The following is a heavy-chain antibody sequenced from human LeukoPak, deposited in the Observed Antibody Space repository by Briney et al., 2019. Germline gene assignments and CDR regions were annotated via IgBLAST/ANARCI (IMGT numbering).Heavy chain of an antibody. CDR1: RFTTSNYA. D-gene: IGHD2/OR15-2a*01. J-gene: IGHJ3*02. Sequence: SGGSLTLACAASRFTTSNYAMSCVRQPPGKGLEWVASVIDNAGNTYYAHSVRGRFTISRDNSIDMVYLQMNRLRVDDAATYYCAKSNSPMGPTHVFDIWGRGTMVTVSA. CDR2: VIDNAGNT. V-gene: IGHV3-23*01. CDR3: AKSNSPMGPTHVFDI.